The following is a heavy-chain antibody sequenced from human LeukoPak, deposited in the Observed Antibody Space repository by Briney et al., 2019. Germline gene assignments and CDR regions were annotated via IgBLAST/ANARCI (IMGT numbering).Heavy chain of an antibody. J-gene: IGHJ4*02. CDR1: GGSISSYY. V-gene: IGHV4-59*08. D-gene: IGHD1-26*01. CDR3: ARLGFSNSGSYLAPSDY. Sequence: SETLSLTCTVSGGSISSYYWSWIRQPPGKGLEWIGYIYYSGGTNYNPSLKSRVTISVDTSKNQFSLKLSSVTAAGTAVYYCARLGFSNSGSYLAPSDYWGQGTLVTVSS. CDR2: IYYSGGT.